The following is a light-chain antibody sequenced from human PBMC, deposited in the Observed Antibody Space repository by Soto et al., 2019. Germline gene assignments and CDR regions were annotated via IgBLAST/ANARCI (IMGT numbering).Light chain of an antibody. CDR2: KAS. Sequence: EIQITQSPSTLSASVGDRATITCRASQSISSWLAWYQQKPGKAPKLLIYKASSIVSGVPSRFSGSGSGTEFTLTISSLQPDDFATYYCQQYNSYPRTFGPGTKVDI. V-gene: IGKV1-5*03. CDR1: QSISSW. J-gene: IGKJ1*01. CDR3: QQYNSYPRT.